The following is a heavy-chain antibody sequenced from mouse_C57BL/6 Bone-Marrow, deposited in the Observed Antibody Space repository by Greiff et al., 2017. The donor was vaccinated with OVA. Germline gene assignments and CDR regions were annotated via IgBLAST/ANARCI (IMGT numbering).Heavy chain of an antibody. V-gene: IGHV1-64*01. CDR1: GYTFTSYW. D-gene: IGHD1-1*01. CDR3: AREGESYYYGHWYFDV. CDR2: IHPNSGST. J-gene: IGHJ1*03. Sequence: QVQLQQPGAELVKPGASVKLSCKASGYTFTSYWMHWVKQRPGQGLEWIGMIHPNSGSTNYNEKFKSKATLTVDKSSSTAYMQLSSLTSEDSAVYYCAREGESYYYGHWYFDVWGTGTTVTVSS.